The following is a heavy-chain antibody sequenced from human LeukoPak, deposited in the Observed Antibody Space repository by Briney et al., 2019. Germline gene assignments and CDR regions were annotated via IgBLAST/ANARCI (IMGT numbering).Heavy chain of an antibody. CDR3: ARVSYYYDSSGYYNGGYYYYYGMDV. V-gene: IGHV1-69*13. CDR2: IIPIFGTA. J-gene: IGHJ6*02. D-gene: IGHD3-22*01. Sequence: SVKVSCKASGGTFSSYAISWVRQAPGQGLEWMGGIIPIFGTANYAQKFQGRVTITADESTSTAYMELSGLRSEDTAVYYCARVSYYYDSSGYYNGGYYYYYGMDVWGQGTTVTVSS. CDR1: GGTFSSYA.